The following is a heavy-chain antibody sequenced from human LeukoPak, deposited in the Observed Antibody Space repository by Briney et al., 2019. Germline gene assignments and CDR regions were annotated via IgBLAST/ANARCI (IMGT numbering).Heavy chain of an antibody. J-gene: IGHJ4*02. Sequence: GRSLGLSCAASGFTFDDYAMHWVRQAPGKGLEWVSGISWNSGSIGYADSVKGRFTISRDNAKNSLYLQMYSLRAEDTALYYCAKDRGMANLAYYFDYWGQGTLVTVSS. D-gene: IGHD5-24*01. CDR3: AKDRGMANLAYYFDY. CDR2: ISWNSGSI. CDR1: GFTFDDYA. V-gene: IGHV3-9*01.